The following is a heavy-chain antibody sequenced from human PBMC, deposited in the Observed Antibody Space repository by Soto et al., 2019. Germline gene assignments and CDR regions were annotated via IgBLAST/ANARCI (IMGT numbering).Heavy chain of an antibody. Sequence: XSVQVSCQASGYTFTSNNIHWVRRAPGQGLEWMGRINPNSGGTIYAQKFQGRVSMIRDMSTSTVYMDLSSLRSDDTAVYYCASDIAFDGRGRWFEPWGQGSLVTSPQ. CDR1: GYTFTSNN. V-gene: IGHV1-46*01. CDR2: INPNSGGT. D-gene: IGHD6-19*01. CDR3: ASDIAFDGRGRWFEP. J-gene: IGHJ5*02.